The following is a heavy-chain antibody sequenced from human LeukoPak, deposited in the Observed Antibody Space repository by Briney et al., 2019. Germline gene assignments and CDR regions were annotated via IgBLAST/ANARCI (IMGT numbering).Heavy chain of an antibody. CDR3: ARSTIRGYSGYDPGY. D-gene: IGHD5-12*01. V-gene: IGHV1-46*01. J-gene: IGHJ4*02. CDR1: GYTFTSYY. Sequence: ASVKVSCTASGYTFTSYYMHWVRQAPGQGLEWMGIINPSGGSTSYAQKFQGRVTMTRDTSTSTVYMELSSLRSEDTAVYYCARSTIRGYSGYDPGYWGQGILVTVSS. CDR2: INPSGGST.